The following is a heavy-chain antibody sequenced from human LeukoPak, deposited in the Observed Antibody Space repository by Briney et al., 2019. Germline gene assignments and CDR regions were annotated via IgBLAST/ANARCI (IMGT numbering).Heavy chain of an antibody. J-gene: IGHJ4*02. D-gene: IGHD3-10*01. CDR3: ARDRFTMVRGVRPLDY. V-gene: IGHV1-18*01. CDR1: GYTFTSYG. Sequence: ASVKVSCKASGYTFTSYGISWVRQAPGQGLEWMGWISAYNGNTNYAQKLQGRVTMTTDTSTSTAYMELRSLRSDDTAVYYCARDRFTMVRGVRPLDYWGQGTLVTVSS. CDR2: ISAYNGNT.